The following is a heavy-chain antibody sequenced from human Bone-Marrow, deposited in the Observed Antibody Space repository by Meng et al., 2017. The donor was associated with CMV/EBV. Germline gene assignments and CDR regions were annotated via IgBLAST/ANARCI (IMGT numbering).Heavy chain of an antibody. D-gene: IGHD3-3*01. CDR2: INWNGGST. CDR1: GFTFDDYG. J-gene: IGHJ6*01. Sequence: GESLKISCAASGFTFDDYGMSWVRQAPGKGLEWVSGINWNGGSTGYADSVKGRFTISRDNAKNSLYLQMNSLRAEDTALYYCARDGGMYYDFWSGSSDYYGMDVWGQGTTVTGSS. V-gene: IGHV3-20*04. CDR3: ARDGGMYYDFWSGSSDYYGMDV.